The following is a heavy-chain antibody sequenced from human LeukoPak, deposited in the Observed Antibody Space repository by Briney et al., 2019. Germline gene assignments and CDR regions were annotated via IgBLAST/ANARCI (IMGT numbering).Heavy chain of an antibody. J-gene: IGHJ2*01. CDR3: AKDYCGGDCYSGWYFDL. CDR2: ISYNSDTI. V-gene: IGHV3-9*01. D-gene: IGHD2-21*02. CDR1: GFTFDDYA. Sequence: PGRSLRLSCAASGFTFDDYAMHWVRQAPGKGLEWVSGISYNSDTISYADSVKGRFTISRDNAKKSLYLQMNPLRADDTALYYCAKDYCGGDCYSGWYFDLWGRGTLVTVSS.